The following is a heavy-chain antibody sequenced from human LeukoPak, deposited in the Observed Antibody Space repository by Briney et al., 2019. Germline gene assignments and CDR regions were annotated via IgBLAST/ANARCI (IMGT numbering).Heavy chain of an antibody. CDR3: AREKDCSGGSCHDY. J-gene: IGHJ4*02. D-gene: IGHD2-15*01. V-gene: IGHV1-2*02. Sequence: GASVKVSCKASGYTFTGYYMHWVRQAPGQGLEWMGWINPNSGDTNYAQKFQGRVTMTRDTSISTAYMELSNVRSEDTAVYYCAREKDCSGGSCHDYWGQGTLVTVSS. CDR1: GYTFTGYY. CDR2: INPNSGDT.